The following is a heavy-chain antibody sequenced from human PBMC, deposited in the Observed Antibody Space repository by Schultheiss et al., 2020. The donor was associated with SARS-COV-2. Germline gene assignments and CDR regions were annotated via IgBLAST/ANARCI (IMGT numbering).Heavy chain of an antibody. CDR2: IYHSGST. J-gene: IGHJ5*02. Sequence: SQTLSLTCTVSGGSISSGGYYWSWIRQHPGKGLEWIGYIYHSGSTYYNPSLKSRVTMSVDTSKNQFSLKLSSVTAADTAVYYCARSGPAFEGFDPWGQGTLVTVSS. CDR3: ARSGPAFEGFDP. V-gene: IGHV4-30-4*08. D-gene: IGHD1-1*01. CDR1: GGSISSGGYY.